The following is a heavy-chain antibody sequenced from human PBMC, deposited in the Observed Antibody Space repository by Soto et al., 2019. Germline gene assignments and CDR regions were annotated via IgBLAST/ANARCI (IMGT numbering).Heavy chain of an antibody. D-gene: IGHD4-17*01. V-gene: IGHV1-2*04. J-gene: IGHJ6*02. CDR1: GYTFTGYY. CDR3: ARDRHGDCYYYGMDV. CDR2: INPNSGGT. Sequence: ASVKVSCKASGYTFTGYYMHWVRQAPGQGLEWMGWINPNSGGTNYAQKFQGWVTMTRDTSISTAYMELSRLRSDDTAVYYCARDRHGDCYYYGMDVWGQGTTVTVSS.